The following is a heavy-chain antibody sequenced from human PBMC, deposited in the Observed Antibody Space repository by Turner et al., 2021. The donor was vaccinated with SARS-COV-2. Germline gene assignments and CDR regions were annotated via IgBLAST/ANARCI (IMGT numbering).Heavy chain of an antibody. Sequence: QVQLVQSGAEVKKPEASVQLSCQASGYNFTDYGITWVRQAPGQGLEWMGGVIAVDGYTIYAPQFQDRVTMTTDTSTNTAYMELSNLRSDDSALYYCARWTRVEATGGIDYWGQGTLVTVSS. D-gene: IGHD7-27*01. CDR1: GYNFTDYG. CDR3: ARWTRVEATGGIDY. J-gene: IGHJ4*02. CDR2: VIAVDGYT. V-gene: IGHV1-18*04.